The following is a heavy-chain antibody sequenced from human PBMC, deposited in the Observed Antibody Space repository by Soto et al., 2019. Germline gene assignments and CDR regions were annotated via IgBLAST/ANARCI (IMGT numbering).Heavy chain of an antibody. D-gene: IGHD1-26*01. CDR3: ATAPPPVVGASPTGFDY. J-gene: IGHJ4*02. CDR1: GGSISSSSYY. V-gene: IGHV4-39*01. Sequence: SETLSLTCTVSGGSISSSSYYWGWIRQPPGKGLEWIGSIYYSGSTYYNPSLKSRVSISVDTSKNQFSLKLSSVTAADTAVYYCATAPPPVVGASPTGFDYWGQGTLVTVSS. CDR2: IYYSGST.